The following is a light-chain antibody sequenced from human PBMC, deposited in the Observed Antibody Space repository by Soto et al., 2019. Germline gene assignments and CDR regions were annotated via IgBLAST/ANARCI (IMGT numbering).Light chain of an antibody. CDR2: GAS. J-gene: IGKJ4*01. CDR1: QSVSSSY. CDR3: QYYGHSPPVT. V-gene: IGKV3-20*01. Sequence: DIVLTQSPGTLSLSPGERAALSCRASQSVSSSYLTWYQQKGGQAPRLLIYGASSRATGTPDRFSGSGSGTDFTLTISRLEPEDFVVYYCQYYGHSPPVTFGGGTKVDIK.